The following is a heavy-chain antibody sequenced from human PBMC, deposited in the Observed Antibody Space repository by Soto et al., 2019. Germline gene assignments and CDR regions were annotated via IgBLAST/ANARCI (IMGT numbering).Heavy chain of an antibody. CDR1: GFTFSSYS. J-gene: IGHJ3*02. D-gene: IGHD3-22*01. CDR2: MRSSSSTI. Sequence: PGGSLRLSCAAAGFTFSSYSMNWVRQAPGKGLEWVSYMRSSSSTIYYADSVKGRFTISRDNAKNSLYLQMNSLRDEDTAVYYCAREHSPYYYDSSGYYYYAFDIWGQGTMVTVSS. V-gene: IGHV3-48*02. CDR3: AREHSPYYYDSSGYYYYAFDI.